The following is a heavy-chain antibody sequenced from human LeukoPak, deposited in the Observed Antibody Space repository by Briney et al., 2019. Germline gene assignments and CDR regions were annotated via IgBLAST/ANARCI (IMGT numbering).Heavy chain of an antibody. CDR3: ARLAEAGFDY. Sequence: PGGSLRPSCAASGFTFSGSWMTWVRQAPGKGLEWVSNIKYDGSDKYYVDSVKGRFTLSRDNARNSLYLQMNSLRADDTAVYYCARLAEAGFDYWGQGTLVTVSS. J-gene: IGHJ4*02. CDR2: IKYDGSDK. CDR1: GFTFSGSW. V-gene: IGHV3-7*01. D-gene: IGHD6-19*01.